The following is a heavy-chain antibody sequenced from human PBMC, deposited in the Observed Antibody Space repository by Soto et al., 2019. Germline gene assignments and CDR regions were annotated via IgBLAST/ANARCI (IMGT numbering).Heavy chain of an antibody. Sequence: SETLSLTCTVSGGSISIGDYYWSWLRQPPGKGLEWIGYIYYSASTYYNPSLKSRVTISVDTSKNHFSLKLSSVTAADTAVYYCARAIRPAKNWFDPWGQGTLVTVYS. CDR3: ARAIRPAKNWFDP. CDR1: GGSISIGDYY. D-gene: IGHD3-9*01. J-gene: IGHJ5*02. V-gene: IGHV4-30-4*01. CDR2: IYYSAST.